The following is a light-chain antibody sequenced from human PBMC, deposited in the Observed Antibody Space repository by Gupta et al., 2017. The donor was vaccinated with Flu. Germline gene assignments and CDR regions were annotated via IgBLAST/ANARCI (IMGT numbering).Light chain of an antibody. J-gene: IGKJ2*01. CDR2: GAS. V-gene: IGKV3-20*01. Sequence: EIVLTQSPGTLSLSPGERATLSCRASQSVSSNYLAWFQQKPGQGPRLLIRGASSRATVIPDRFSGSGSGTDFTLTISRLEPEDFAVYYCQQYGSSPLYTFGQGTKLEIK. CDR1: QSVSSNY. CDR3: QQYGSSPLYT.